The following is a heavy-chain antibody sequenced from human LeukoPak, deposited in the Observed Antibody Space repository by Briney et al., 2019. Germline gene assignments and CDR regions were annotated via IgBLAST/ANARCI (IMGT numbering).Heavy chain of an antibody. J-gene: IGHJ4*02. Sequence: ASVKVSCKASGGTFSSYAISWVRQAPGQGLEWMGGIIPIFGTANYAQKFQGRVTITADESTSTAYMELSSLRSEDTAVYYCARDRGRATVTSLFDYWGQGTLVTVSS. V-gene: IGHV1-69*13. CDR3: ARDRGRATVTSLFDY. CDR2: IIPIFGTA. CDR1: GGTFSSYA. D-gene: IGHD4-17*01.